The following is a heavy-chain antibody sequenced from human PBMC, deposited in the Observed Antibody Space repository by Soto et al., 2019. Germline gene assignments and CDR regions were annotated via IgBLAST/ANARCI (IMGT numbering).Heavy chain of an antibody. J-gene: IGHJ4*02. D-gene: IGHD3-22*01. CDR2: IYYSGST. Sequence: SETLSLTCTVSGGSISSGGYYWSWIRQHPGKGLEWIGYIYYSGSTYYNPSLKSRVTISVDTSKNQFSLKLSSVTAADTAVYYCARYSSFLYDSSGSFDYCGQGTLVTVSS. CDR1: GGSISSGGYY. CDR3: ARYSSFLYDSSGSFDY. V-gene: IGHV4-31*03.